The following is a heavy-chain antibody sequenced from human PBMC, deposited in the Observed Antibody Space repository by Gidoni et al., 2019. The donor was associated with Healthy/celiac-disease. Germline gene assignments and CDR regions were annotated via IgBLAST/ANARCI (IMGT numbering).Heavy chain of an antibody. Sequence: EVQLVESGGGLVKPGGSLRLSCAASGFTLSSYSLNWVRQAPGKGLEWVSSISSSSSYIYYADSVKGRFTISRDNAKNSLYLQMNSLRAEDTAEYYCARDLAVAGTHGGRSDFDYWGQGTLVTVSS. D-gene: IGHD6-19*01. CDR1: GFTLSSYS. CDR3: ARDLAVAGTHGGRSDFDY. CDR2: ISSSSSYI. J-gene: IGHJ4*02. V-gene: IGHV3-21*01.